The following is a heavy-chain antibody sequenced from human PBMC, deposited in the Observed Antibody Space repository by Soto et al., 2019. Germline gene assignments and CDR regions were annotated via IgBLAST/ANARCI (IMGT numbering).Heavy chain of an antibody. J-gene: IGHJ5*02. CDR3: ARRPAPYYYDSSGSGGGGWFDP. CDR1: GGSISSGDYY. V-gene: IGHV4-61*08. CDR2: IYYSGST. D-gene: IGHD3-22*01. Sequence: SETLSLTCTVSGGSISSGDYYWSWIRQPPGKGLEWIGYIYYSGSTKYNPSLKSRVTISVDTSKNQFSLRLSSVTAADTAVYYCARRPAPYYYDSSGSGGGGWFDPWGQGTLVTVSS.